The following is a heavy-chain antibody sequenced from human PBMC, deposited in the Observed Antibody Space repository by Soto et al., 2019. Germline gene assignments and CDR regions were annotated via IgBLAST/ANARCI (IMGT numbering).Heavy chain of an antibody. CDR1: GFTFSSYE. D-gene: IGHD1-26*01. V-gene: IGHV3-48*03. CDR2: ISSSGDPI. J-gene: IGHJ6*02. Sequence: EVQLVESGGGLVQPGGSLRLSCAASGFTFSSYEMNWVRQAPGKGLEWVSYISSSGDPIYYADSVKGRFTISRDDAKNSLYLQMNSLRAEDTAVYYCASSSGSYSYYYGMDVWGQGTTVTVSS. CDR3: ASSSGSYSYYYGMDV.